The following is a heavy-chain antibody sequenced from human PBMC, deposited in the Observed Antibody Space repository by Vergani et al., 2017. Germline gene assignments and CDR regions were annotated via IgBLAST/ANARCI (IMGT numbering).Heavy chain of an antibody. Sequence: QVQLVESGGGVVQPGRSLRLSCAASGFTFSSYAMHWVRQAPGKGLEWVAVISYDGSNKYYADSGKGRVNISRDKSKNTLYLQMNSLRAEDKTVYYCASSLYGSSSPDYWDEGTLVTVS. CDR3: ASSLYGSSSPDY. CDR2: ISYDGSNK. CDR1: GFTFSSYA. V-gene: IGHV3-30-3*01. D-gene: IGHD6-6*01. J-gene: IGHJ4*02.